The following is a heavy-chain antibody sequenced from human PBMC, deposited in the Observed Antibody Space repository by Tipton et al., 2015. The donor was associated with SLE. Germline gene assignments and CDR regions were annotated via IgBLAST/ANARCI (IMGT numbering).Heavy chain of an antibody. Sequence: SLRLSCAASGFTFSSYEMSWVRQAPGKGLEWVSYISSSGSTIYYADSVKGRVTISSDNAKNSLYLQMNSLRAEDTAVYYCARDPYYCGGDDWDFDIWGRGTLVTVSS. V-gene: IGHV3-48*03. CDR1: GFTFSSYE. J-gene: IGHJ2*01. D-gene: IGHD2/OR15-2a*01. CDR3: ARDPYYCGGDDWDFDI. CDR2: ISSSGSTI.